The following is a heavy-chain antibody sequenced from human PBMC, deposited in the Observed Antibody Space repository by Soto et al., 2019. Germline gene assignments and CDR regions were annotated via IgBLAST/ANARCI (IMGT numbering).Heavy chain of an antibody. J-gene: IGHJ6*03. CDR2: IYYSGST. Sequence: LSETLSLTCTVSGGSISSYYWSWIRQPPGKGLEWIGYIYYSGSTNYNPSLKSRVTISVDTSKNQFSLKLSSVTAADTAVYYCARPSKGDYYYYYMDVWGKGTTVTVSS. CDR1: GGSISSYY. CDR3: ARPSKGDYYYYYMDV. V-gene: IGHV4-59*01.